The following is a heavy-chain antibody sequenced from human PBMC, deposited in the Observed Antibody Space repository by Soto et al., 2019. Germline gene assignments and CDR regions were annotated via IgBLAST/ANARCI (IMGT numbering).Heavy chain of an antibody. J-gene: IGHJ6*02. CDR1: GFTFSSYG. D-gene: IGHD1-1*01. CDR3: AKRDNWQGGYYYGMDV. CDR2: ISYDGSNK. Sequence: GGSLRLSCAASGFTFSSYGMHWVRQAPGKGLEWVAVISYDGSNKYYADSVKGRFTISRDNSKNTLYLQMNSLRAEDTAVYYCAKRDNWQGGYYYGMDVWGQGTTVTVSS. V-gene: IGHV3-30*18.